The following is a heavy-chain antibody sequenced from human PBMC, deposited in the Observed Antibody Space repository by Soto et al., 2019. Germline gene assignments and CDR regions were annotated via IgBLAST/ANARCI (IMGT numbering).Heavy chain of an antibody. CDR3: SRDQRLGAGYFAL. CDR2: IYRGSP. Sequence: QVQLQESGPGQVKPSETLFLTCTVSGGSVSRGTYYWSWIRQPAGKGLEWMGYIYRGSPNYNPSLESRATISVDTSRTPFSLMLSSVTAADTAMYYWSRDQRLGAGYFALWGRGNQVTFSS. V-gene: IGHV4-61*01. J-gene: IGHJ2*01. D-gene: IGHD7-27*01. CDR1: GGSVSRGTYY.